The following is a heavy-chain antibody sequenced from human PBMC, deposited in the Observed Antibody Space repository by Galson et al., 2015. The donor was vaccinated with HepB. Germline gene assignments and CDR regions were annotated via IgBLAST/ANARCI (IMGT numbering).Heavy chain of an antibody. CDR1: GFTLSSSG. Sequence: SLRLSCAVSGFTLSSSGMHWVRQAPGKGLEWVAVIKYDGNNKYYADSVKGRSTISRDSSKSTLYLQMNSLRGEDTAVYYCVRDLGRVTAIPFHWGQGTLVTVSS. D-gene: IGHD2-21*02. V-gene: IGHV3-33*01. J-gene: IGHJ4*02. CDR2: IKYDGNNK. CDR3: VRDLGRVTAIPFH.